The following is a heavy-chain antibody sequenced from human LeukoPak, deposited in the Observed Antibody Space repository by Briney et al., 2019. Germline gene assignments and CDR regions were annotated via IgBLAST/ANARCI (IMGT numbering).Heavy chain of an antibody. Sequence: SGPTLVKPTQTLTLTCTFSGFSLSTSGVGVGWIRQPPGKALEWLALIYWNDDKRYSPSLKSRLTITKDTSKNQVVLTMTNMDPVDTATYYCALKVLTGYYFYWGQGTLVTVSS. V-gene: IGHV2-5*01. J-gene: IGHJ4*02. CDR3: ALKVLTGYYFY. CDR1: GFSLSTSGVG. CDR2: IYWNDDK. D-gene: IGHD3-9*01.